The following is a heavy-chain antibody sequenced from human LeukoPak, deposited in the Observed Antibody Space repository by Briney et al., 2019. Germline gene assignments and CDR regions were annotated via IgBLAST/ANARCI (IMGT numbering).Heavy chain of an antibody. CDR3: ARGSRGSSIGYYYYYMDV. CDR2: IFYSGST. V-gene: IGHV4-39*07. Sequence: TSETLSPTCTVSGGSISSSSYYWGWIRQPPGKGLEWIGSIFYSGSTYYNSSLKSRVTISVDTSKNQFSLKLSSVTAADTAEYYCARGSRGSSIGYYYYYMDVWGKGTTVTVSS. CDR1: GGSISSSSYY. D-gene: IGHD6-6*01. J-gene: IGHJ6*03.